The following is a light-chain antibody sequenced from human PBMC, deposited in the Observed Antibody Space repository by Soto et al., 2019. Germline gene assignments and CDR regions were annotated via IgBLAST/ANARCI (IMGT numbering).Light chain of an antibody. CDR2: AAS. J-gene: IGKJ3*01. CDR1: QSISSY. V-gene: IGKV1-39*01. Sequence: IQLTHSPSFLSASVLDRVTITCRASQSISSYLNWYQQKPGKAPKLLIYAASSLQSGVPSRFSGSGSGTDFTLTISSLQPEDFATYYCQQSYSTPRTFGPGTKVD. CDR3: QQSYSTPRT.